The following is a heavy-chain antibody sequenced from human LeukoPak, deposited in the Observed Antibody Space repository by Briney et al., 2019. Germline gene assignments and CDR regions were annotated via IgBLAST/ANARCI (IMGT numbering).Heavy chain of an antibody. CDR2: IWYDGSNK. J-gene: IGHJ5*02. CDR1: GFTFSSYG. D-gene: IGHD3-10*01. CDR3: ARESVSGLLWFGGHTTDNWFDP. Sequence: GGSLRLSCAASGFTFSSYGMHWVRQAPGKGLEWVAVIWYDGSNKYYADSVKGRFTISRDNSKNTLYLQMNSLRAEDTAVYYCARESVSGLLWFGGHTTDNWFDPWGQGTLVTVSS. V-gene: IGHV3-33*01.